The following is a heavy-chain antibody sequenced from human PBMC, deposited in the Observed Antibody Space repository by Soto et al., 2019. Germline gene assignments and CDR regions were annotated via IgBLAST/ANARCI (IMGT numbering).Heavy chain of an antibody. CDR3: AKELRFLERLPNLDYMDV. Sequence: GGSLRLSCAASGFTFSSYGMHWVRQAPGKGLEWVAVISYDGSNKYYADSVKGRFTISRDNSKNTLYLQMNSLRAEDTAVYYCAKELRFLERLPNLDYMDVWGKGTTVTVSS. CDR2: ISYDGSNK. CDR1: GFTFSSYG. V-gene: IGHV3-30*18. D-gene: IGHD3-3*01. J-gene: IGHJ6*03.